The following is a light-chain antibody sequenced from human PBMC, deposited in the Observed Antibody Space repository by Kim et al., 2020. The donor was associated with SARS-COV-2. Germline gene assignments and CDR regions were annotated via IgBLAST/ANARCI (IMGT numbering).Light chain of an antibody. CDR2: GAS. Sequence: LSPGKRATLSCRASQSVSSKLAWYQQKPGQAPRLLIYGASTGATGFPARFSGSGSGTDFTLTISSLQSEDVAVYYCQQYNNWPFTFGGGTKVDIK. J-gene: IGKJ4*01. CDR3: QQYNNWPFT. CDR1: QSVSSK. V-gene: IGKV3-15*01.